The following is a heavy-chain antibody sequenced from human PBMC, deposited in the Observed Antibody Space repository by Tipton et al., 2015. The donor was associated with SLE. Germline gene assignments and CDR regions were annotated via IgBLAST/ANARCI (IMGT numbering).Heavy chain of an antibody. CDR2: VYSSGGT. J-gene: IGHJ4*02. D-gene: IGHD1-26*01. CDR1: GGSIRGYY. V-gene: IGHV4-4*07. CDR3: ARGGGSYYDY. Sequence: TLSLTCTVSGGSIRGYYWSWIRQPAGKGLEWIGRVYSSGGTIYNPSIKSRITLSLDTSKNQFSLRVNSVTVTDTAVYYCARGGGSYYDYWGQGTLVTVSS.